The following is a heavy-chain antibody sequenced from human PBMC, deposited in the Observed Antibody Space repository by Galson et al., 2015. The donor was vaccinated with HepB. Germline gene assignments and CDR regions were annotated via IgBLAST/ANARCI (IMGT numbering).Heavy chain of an antibody. D-gene: IGHD6-13*01. CDR3: ARGRDSSSWYHYYYMDV. V-gene: IGHV3-30-3*01. Sequence: SLRLSCAASGFTFSSYAMHWVRQAPGKGLEWVAVISYDGSNKYYADSVKGRFTISRDNSKNTLYLQMNSLRAEDTAVYYCARGRDSSSWYHYYYMDVWGKGTTVTVSS. J-gene: IGHJ6*03. CDR1: GFTFSSYA. CDR2: ISYDGSNK.